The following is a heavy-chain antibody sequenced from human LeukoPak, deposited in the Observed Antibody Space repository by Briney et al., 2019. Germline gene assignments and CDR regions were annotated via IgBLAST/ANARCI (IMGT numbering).Heavy chain of an antibody. Sequence: SGGSLRLSCAPSGFTFSNYRMIGVRHAPGKGLEWVGNIKQDGSENLYADSVRGRFIISRDNAQTSLYLQMNSLRAEDMAVYYCATASAPWLQQTWGQGTLVTVSS. J-gene: IGHJ5*02. CDR3: ATASAPWLQQT. D-gene: IGHD5-24*01. CDR2: IKQDGSEN. CDR1: GFTFSNYR. V-gene: IGHV3-7*05.